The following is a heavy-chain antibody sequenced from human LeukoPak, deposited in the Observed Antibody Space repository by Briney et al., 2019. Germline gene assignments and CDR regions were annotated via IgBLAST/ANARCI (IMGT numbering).Heavy chain of an antibody. V-gene: IGHV1-46*01. CDR1: GYTFTSYY. J-gene: IGHJ6*03. CDR3: AKDISYGGAPYYYYMDV. CDR2: INPSGGST. D-gene: IGHD5-18*01. Sequence: ASVKVSCKASGYTFTSYYMHWVRQAPGQGLEWMGIINPSGGSTSYAQKFQGRVTMTRDTSTSTVYMELSSLRSEDTAVYYCAKDISYGGAPYYYYMDVWGKGTTVTVSS.